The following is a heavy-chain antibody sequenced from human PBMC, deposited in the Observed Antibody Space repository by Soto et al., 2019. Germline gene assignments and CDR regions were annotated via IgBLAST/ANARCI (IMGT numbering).Heavy chain of an antibody. CDR2: ITPIFGTA. CDR3: AIGRITMIVVVIGPDAFDI. V-gene: IGHV1-69*06. D-gene: IGHD3-22*01. Sequence: SVKVSCKASGGTFSSYAISWVRQAPGQGLEWMGGITPIFGTANYAQKFQGRVTITADRSTSTAYMELSSLRSEDTAVYYCAIGRITMIVVVIGPDAFDIWGQGTMVTVSS. J-gene: IGHJ3*02. CDR1: GGTFSSYA.